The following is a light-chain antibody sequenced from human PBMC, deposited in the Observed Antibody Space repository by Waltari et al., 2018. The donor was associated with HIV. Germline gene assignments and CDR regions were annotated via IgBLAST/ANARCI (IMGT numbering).Light chain of an antibody. J-gene: IGLJ3*02. CDR1: SSSIGNYT. V-gene: IGLV1-44*01. CDR3: STWDASLNGWV. Sequence: QSVLTQPPSASGTTGQRVTISCSGSSSSIGNYTINWYRQLPGMAPKLLSYSNNHRPAWVPDRCSGSKSGTSASLAISGLQSEDESDYSWSTWDASLNGWVFGGGTKLTVL. CDR2: SNN.